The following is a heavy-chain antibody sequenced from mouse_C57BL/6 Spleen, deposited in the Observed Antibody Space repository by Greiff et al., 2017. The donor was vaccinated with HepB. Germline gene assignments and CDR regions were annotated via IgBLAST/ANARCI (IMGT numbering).Heavy chain of an antibody. V-gene: IGHV1-85*01. Sequence: VKLVESGPELVKPGASVKLSCKASGYTFTSYDINWVKQRPGQGLEWIGWIYPRDGSTKYNEKFKGKATLTVDTSSSTAYMELHSLTSEDSAVYFCARPDFDYWGQGTTLTVSS. CDR1: GYTFTSYD. CDR2: IYPRDGST. J-gene: IGHJ2*01. CDR3: ARPDFDY.